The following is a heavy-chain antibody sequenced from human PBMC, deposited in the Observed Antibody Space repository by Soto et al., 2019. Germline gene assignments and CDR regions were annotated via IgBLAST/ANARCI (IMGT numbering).Heavy chain of an antibody. Sequence: SQTLSLTCAISGDSVSSNSAAWNWIRQSPSRGLEWLGRTYYRSKWYNDYAVSVKSRITINPDTSKNQFSLQLNSVTPEDTAVYYCARDWVNWNDNGVYFDYWGQGTLVTVSS. CDR1: GDSVSSNSAA. CDR2: TYYRSKWYN. J-gene: IGHJ4*02. V-gene: IGHV6-1*01. CDR3: ARDWVNWNDNGVYFDY. D-gene: IGHD1-1*01.